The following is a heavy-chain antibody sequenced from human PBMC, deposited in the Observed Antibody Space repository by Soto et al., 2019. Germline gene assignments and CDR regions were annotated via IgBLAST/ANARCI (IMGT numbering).Heavy chain of an antibody. CDR3: ARDLRKDIVVVPAAISGAGNWFDP. CDR1: GGTFSSYT. CDR2: IIPILGIA. V-gene: IGHV1-69*04. Sequence: GASVKVSCKASGGTFSSYTISWVRQAPGQGLEWMGRIIPILGIANYAQKFQGRVTITADKSTSTAYMELSSLRSEDTAVYYCARDLRKDIVVVPAAISGAGNWFDPWGQGTLVTVSS. D-gene: IGHD2-2*02. J-gene: IGHJ5*02.